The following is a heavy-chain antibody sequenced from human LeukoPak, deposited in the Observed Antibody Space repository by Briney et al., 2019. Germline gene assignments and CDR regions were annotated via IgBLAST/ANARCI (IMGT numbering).Heavy chain of an antibody. CDR2: IYHSGST. Sequence: SETLSLTCTVSGGSVSSGSYYWSWIRQPPGKGLEWIGEIYHSGSTNYNPSLKSRVTISVDKSKNQFSLKLSSVTAADTAVYYCARFEGRLVLRYYYGMDVWGQGTTVTVSS. D-gene: IGHD6-19*01. J-gene: IGHJ6*02. CDR3: ARFEGRLVLRYYYGMDV. V-gene: IGHV4-61*01. CDR1: GGSVSSGSYY.